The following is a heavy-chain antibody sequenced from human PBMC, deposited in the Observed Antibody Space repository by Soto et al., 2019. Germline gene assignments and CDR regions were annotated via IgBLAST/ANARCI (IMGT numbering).Heavy chain of an antibody. Sequence: SVKVSCKASGGTFSSYAISWVRQAPGQGLEWMGGIIPIFGTANYAQKFQGRVTITADESTSTAYMELSSLRSGDTSVYYCARNPSDLYCGGDCYVYWGQGTLVTVSS. J-gene: IGHJ4*02. D-gene: IGHD2-21*01. CDR2: IIPIFGTA. V-gene: IGHV1-69*13. CDR3: ARNPSDLYCGGDCYVY. CDR1: GGTFSSYA.